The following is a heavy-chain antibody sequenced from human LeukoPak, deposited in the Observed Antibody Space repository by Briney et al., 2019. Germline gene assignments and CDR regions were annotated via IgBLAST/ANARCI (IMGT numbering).Heavy chain of an antibody. D-gene: IGHD1-26*01. CDR2: ISNRGNYI. CDR3: ASRDPYRSYEFDC. J-gene: IGHJ4*02. CDR1: GFTFSSYS. V-gene: IGHV3-21*01. Sequence: GGSLRLSCAAAGFTFSSYSMNWIRQAPGKGLEWVSSISNRGNYIYYADSVKGRFTISRDNAKNTLYLQMNSLRAEDTAVYYCASRDPYRSYEFDCWGQGTLVTVSS.